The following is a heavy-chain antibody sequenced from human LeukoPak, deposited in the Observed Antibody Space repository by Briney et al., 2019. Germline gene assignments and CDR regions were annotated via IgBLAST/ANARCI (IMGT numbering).Heavy chain of an antibody. CDR3: ARGYYYDSSGYFAY. CDR1: GGTFSSYA. V-gene: IGHV1-69*05. D-gene: IGHD3-22*01. Sequence: SVKVSCKASGGTFSSYAISWVRQAPGQGLEWMGGIIPIFGTANYAQKFQGTVTITTDESTSTAYMELSSLRSEDTAVYYCARGYYYDSSGYFAYWGQGTLVTVSS. CDR2: IIPIFGTA. J-gene: IGHJ4*02.